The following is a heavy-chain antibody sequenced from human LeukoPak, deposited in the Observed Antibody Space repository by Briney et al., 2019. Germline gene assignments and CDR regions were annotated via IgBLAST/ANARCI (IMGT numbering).Heavy chain of an antibody. V-gene: IGHV4-34*01. CDR1: GGSFSGYY. Sequence: SETLSLTCAVYGGSFSGYYWSWIRQPPGEGLEWIGEINQSGSTNYNPSLKSRVNISVDTSKNQFSLKLSSVTVADTAVYYCGRGMVARSFDYWGQGTLVTVSS. J-gene: IGHJ4*02. CDR3: GRGMVARSFDY. D-gene: IGHD5-12*01. CDR2: INQSGST.